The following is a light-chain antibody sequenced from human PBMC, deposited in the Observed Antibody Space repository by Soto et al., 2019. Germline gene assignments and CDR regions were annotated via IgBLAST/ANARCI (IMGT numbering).Light chain of an antibody. CDR3: QSYDSSLSGSEV. V-gene: IGLV1-40*01. J-gene: IGLJ1*01. CDR2: GNS. CDR1: SSNIGAGYD. Sequence: QSVLTQPPSVSGAPGQSVTISCTGSSSNIGAGYDVHWYQQLPGTAPKLLIYGNSNRPSGVPDRFSGSKSGTSASLAITGLQAEDGADYYCQSYDSSLSGSEVFGTGTKVTVL.